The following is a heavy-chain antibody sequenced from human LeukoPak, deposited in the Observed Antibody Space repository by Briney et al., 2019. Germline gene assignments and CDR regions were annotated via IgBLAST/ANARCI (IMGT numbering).Heavy chain of an antibody. CDR3: ARAGYSYGYYFDY. D-gene: IGHD5-18*01. CDR2: INPNSGGT. Sequence: GASVKVSCKASGYTFTGYYMHWVRQAPGQGLEWMGWINPNSGGTNYAQKFQGRVTMTRDTSISTAYMELGRLRSDDTAVYYCARAGYSYGYYFDYWGQGTLVTVSS. CDR1: GYTFTGYY. J-gene: IGHJ4*02. V-gene: IGHV1-2*02.